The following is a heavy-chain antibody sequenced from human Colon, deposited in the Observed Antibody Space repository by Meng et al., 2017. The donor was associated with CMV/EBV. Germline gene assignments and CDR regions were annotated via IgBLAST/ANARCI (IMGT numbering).Heavy chain of an antibody. Sequence: FTSYDINWVRQATGQGLEWMGWMNPNSGNTGYAQRFQGRVTMTRNTSISTAYMELSSLRSEDTAVYYCARGVIYCSSTSCYRGGHFDYWGQGTLVTVSS. CDR2: MNPNSGNT. CDR3: ARGVIYCSSTSCYRGGHFDY. CDR1: FTSYD. J-gene: IGHJ4*02. V-gene: IGHV1-8*01. D-gene: IGHD2-2*02.